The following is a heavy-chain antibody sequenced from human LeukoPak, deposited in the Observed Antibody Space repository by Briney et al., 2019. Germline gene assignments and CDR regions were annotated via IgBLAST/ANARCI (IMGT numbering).Heavy chain of an antibody. CDR1: GFTFSTYS. J-gene: IGHJ6*03. V-gene: IGHV3-48*01. CDR3: AGRSEFGVLYYMDV. Sequence: GGSVRLSCAASGFTFSTYSMNWVRQAPGRGLEWVSYISGSSGTIYYADSVKGRFTISRDNAKNSLYLQMNSLRAEDTAVYYCAGRSEFGVLYYMDVWGKGTTVTVSS. CDR2: ISGSSGTI. D-gene: IGHD3-16*01.